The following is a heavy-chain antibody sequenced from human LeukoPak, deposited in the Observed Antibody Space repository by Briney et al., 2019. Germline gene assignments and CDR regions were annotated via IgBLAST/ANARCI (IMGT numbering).Heavy chain of an antibody. Sequence: GGSLRLSCAASGFTFSSYWMSWVRQAPGKGLEWVANIKQDGSEKYYVDSVKGRFTISRDNAKNSLYLQMNSLRAEDTAVYYCASPTSQYGYSYGLGAFDIWGQGTMVTVSS. J-gene: IGHJ3*02. D-gene: IGHD5-18*01. CDR2: IKQDGSEK. V-gene: IGHV3-7*01. CDR1: GFTFSSYW. CDR3: ASPTSQYGYSYGLGAFDI.